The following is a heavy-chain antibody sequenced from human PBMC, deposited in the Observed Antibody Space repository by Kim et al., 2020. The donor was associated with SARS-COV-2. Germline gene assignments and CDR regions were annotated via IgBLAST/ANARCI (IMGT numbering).Heavy chain of an antibody. V-gene: IGHV3-9*01. D-gene: IGHD3-9*01. J-gene: IGHJ4*02. Sequence: ADSVKGRFTISRDNAKNSLYLQMNSLRAEDTALYYCAKDKDDILTGWFDYWGQGTLVTVSS. CDR3: AKDKDDILTGWFDY.